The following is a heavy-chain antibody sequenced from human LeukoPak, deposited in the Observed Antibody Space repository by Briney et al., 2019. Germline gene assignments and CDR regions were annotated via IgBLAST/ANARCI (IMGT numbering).Heavy chain of an antibody. CDR3: ANAAFYYTSGTYV. V-gene: IGHV3-23*01. CDR1: GFTFSNYA. CDR2: IGGSGDKT. D-gene: IGHD3-10*01. Sequence: PGGSLRLSCAASGFTFSNYAMSWVRQAPGKGLEWVSSIGGSGDKTYYADSVKGRFTIPRDNSKNTLYLQMNSLRAEDTAIYYCANAAFYYTSGTYVWGQGTLVTVSS. J-gene: IGHJ4*02.